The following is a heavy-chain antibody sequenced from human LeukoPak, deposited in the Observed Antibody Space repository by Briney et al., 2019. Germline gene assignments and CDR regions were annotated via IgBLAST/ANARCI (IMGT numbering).Heavy chain of an antibody. V-gene: IGHV3-23*01. CDR2: ISGSGGST. J-gene: IGHJ3*02. CDR1: GFTFSSYA. D-gene: IGHD1-1*01. Sequence: GGSLRLSCAASGFTFSSYAMSWVRQAPGKGLEWVSAISGSGGSTYYADSVKGRFTISRDNSKNTLYMQMNSLRAEDTAVYRCVKDWNDVGSDAFDIWGQGTMVTVSS. CDR3: VKDWNDVGSDAFDI.